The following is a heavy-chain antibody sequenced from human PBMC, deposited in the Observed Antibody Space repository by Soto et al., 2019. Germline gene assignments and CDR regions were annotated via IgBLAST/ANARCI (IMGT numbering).Heavy chain of an antibody. V-gene: IGHV3-30*18. Sequence: WGSLRLSCAASGFTFSSTGMHWVRQAPGKGLEWVAVISHDGGNKYYGASVKGRFTISRDNSKNTLYLQMNSLRADDTAVYYCAKDWGIAVAAHWGQGTLVTVSS. D-gene: IGHD6-19*01. CDR1: GFTFSSTG. CDR3: AKDWGIAVAAH. CDR2: ISHDGGNK. J-gene: IGHJ4*02.